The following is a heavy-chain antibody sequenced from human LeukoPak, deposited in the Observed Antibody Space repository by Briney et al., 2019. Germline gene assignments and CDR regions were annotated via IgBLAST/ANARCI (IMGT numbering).Heavy chain of an antibody. D-gene: IGHD6-19*01. Sequence: SETLSLTCTVSGGSINKYYWIWIRQPPGKGLEWIGLISDSGHTEYNSSLKSRVTMSVDTSNNRFSLKLSSVTAADTAVYYCAKTVAGYWYFDLWGRGTLVTVSS. V-gene: IGHV4-59*12. CDR2: ISDSGHT. CDR1: GGSINKYY. J-gene: IGHJ2*01. CDR3: AKTVAGYWYFDL.